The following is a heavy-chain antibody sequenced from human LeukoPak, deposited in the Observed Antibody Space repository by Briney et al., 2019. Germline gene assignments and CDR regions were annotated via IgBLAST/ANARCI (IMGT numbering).Heavy chain of an antibody. CDR3: VFQLWLSGTFDY. V-gene: IGHV6-1*01. CDR2: TYYRSKWYN. D-gene: IGHD5-18*01. J-gene: IGHJ4*02. Sequence: SQTLSLTCAISGDSVSSNSAAWNWIRQSPSRGLEWLGRTYYRSKWYNDYAVSVISRITINPDTSKNQFSLQLNSVTPEDTAVYYCVFQLWLSGTFDYWGQGTLVTVSS. CDR1: GDSVSSNSAA.